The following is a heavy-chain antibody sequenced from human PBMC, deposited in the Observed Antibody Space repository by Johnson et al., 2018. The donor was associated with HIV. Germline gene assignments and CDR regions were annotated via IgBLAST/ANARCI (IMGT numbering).Heavy chain of an antibody. Sequence: VHLVESGGALVQPGWSLRLSCAASGFTFRSYDMYWVRQGTGKGLEWVSAIGTAGDTYYAGSVKGRFTISRENAKNSLYLQMNSLRAGDTAVYYCARGMGYSYAGDVFDIWGQGTMVTVSS. V-gene: IGHV3-13*01. CDR2: IGTAGDT. J-gene: IGHJ3*02. D-gene: IGHD5-18*01. CDR1: GFTFRSYD. CDR3: ARGMGYSYAGDVFDI.